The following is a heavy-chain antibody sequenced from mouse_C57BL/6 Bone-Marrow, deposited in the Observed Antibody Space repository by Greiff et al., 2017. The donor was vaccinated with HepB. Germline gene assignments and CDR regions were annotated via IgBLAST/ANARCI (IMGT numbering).Heavy chain of an antibody. CDR1: GYTFTDYY. CDR2: INPYNGGT. D-gene: IGHD2-3*01. J-gene: IGHJ3*01. Sequence: EVQLQQSGPVLVEPGASVKMSCKASGYTFTDYYMNWVKQSHGKSLEWIGVINPYNGGTSYNQKFKGKATLTVDKSSSTAYIELNSLTSEDSAVYYCARSRWLLSFAYWGQGTLVTVSA. V-gene: IGHV1-19*01. CDR3: ARSRWLLSFAY.